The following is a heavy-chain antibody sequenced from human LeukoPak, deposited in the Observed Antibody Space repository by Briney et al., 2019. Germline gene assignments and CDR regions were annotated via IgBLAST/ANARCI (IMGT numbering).Heavy chain of an antibody. CDR3: ARDPEGYTAMDIDY. V-gene: IGHV1-69*04. CDR1: VGTFSCYT. D-gene: IGHD5-18*01. J-gene: IGHJ4*02. Sequence: SVKVSFKSSVGTFSCYTISWVRQAPAQGLEWMGRSIPILGIANNAQKFQGRVTITADKSTSTAYMELSSLRSKDTAVYSCARDPEGYTAMDIDYWGQGTLVTVSS. CDR2: SIPILGIA.